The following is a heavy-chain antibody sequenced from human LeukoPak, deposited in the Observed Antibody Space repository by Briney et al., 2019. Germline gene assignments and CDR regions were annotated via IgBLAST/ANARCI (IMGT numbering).Heavy chain of an antibody. D-gene: IGHD3-10*01. CDR2: IYYSGTT. J-gene: IGHJ4*02. Sequence: SETLSLTCTVSGGSISRYYWSWIRQPPGKRLEWIGSIYYSGTTNYNPSLKSRVTISTDTFKNQFSLKLSSVTAADTAVYYCARDHSYYSGSYPLYWGQGTLVTVSS. V-gene: IGHV4-59*12. CDR3: ARDHSYYSGSYPLY. CDR1: GGSISRYY.